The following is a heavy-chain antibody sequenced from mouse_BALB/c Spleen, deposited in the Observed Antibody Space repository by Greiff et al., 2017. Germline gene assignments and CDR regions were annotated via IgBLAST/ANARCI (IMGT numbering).Heavy chain of an antibody. D-gene: IGHD2-14*01. CDR3: ARDRYDGYWYFDV. Sequence: EVHLVESGGGLVQPGGSLRLSCATSGFTFTDYYMSWVRQPPGKALEWLGFIRNKANGYTTEYSASVKGRFTISRDNSQSILYLQMNTLRAEDSATYYCARDRYDGYWYFDVWGAGTTVTVSS. CDR1: GFTFTDYY. CDR2: IRNKANGYTT. V-gene: IGHV7-3*02. J-gene: IGHJ1*01.